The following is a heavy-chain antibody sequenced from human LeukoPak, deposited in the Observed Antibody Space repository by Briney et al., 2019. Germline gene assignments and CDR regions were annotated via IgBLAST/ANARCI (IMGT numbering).Heavy chain of an antibody. V-gene: IGHV3-53*04. Sequence: PGGSLRLPCAASGFTVSSNYMSWVRQDPGDGLEWVSVIYSGGITYYADSVKGRFTISRHNSKKTLYLQMNSLRAEDTAVYYCARFGYSYGFDYWGQGTLVTVSS. J-gene: IGHJ4*02. CDR3: ARFGYSYGFDY. CDR2: IYSGGIT. D-gene: IGHD5-18*01. CDR1: GFTVSSNY.